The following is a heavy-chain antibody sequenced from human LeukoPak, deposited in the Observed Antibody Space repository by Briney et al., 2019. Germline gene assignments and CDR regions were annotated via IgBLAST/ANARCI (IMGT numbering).Heavy chain of an antibody. J-gene: IGHJ4*02. CDR3: ASLYSDYGDY. CDR2: ISGRGDTT. D-gene: IGHD1-26*01. CDR1: GFTFSRYA. V-gene: IGHV3-23*01. Sequence: PGGSLTLSCAASGFTFSRYAMSWVRQPPGKGLEWVSRISGRGDTTNYADSVKGRFTISRDNSRDTLYLQMNSLRAEDTAVYYCASLYSDYGDYWGQGVLVTVSS.